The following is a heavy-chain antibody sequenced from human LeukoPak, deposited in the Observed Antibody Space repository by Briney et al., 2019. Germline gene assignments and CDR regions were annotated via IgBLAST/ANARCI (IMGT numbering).Heavy chain of an antibody. V-gene: IGHV4-38-2*01. J-gene: IGHJ5*02. D-gene: IGHD2-8*01. Sequence: SETLSLTCVVSGFSISTSYFWGWIRPSPGKGLEWIGCVSHTGTTYYNPSLKSRVTISIDISKNHFSLNVTSVTATDTAVYYCARVSGVLMMYAPRLLPDLWGQGTRVTVSS. CDR3: ARVSGVLMMYAPRLLPDL. CDR1: GFSISTSYF. CDR2: VSHTGTT.